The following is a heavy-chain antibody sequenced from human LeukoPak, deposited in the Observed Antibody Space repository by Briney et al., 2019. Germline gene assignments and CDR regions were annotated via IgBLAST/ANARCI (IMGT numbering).Heavy chain of an antibody. V-gene: IGHV1-18*01. J-gene: IGHJ4*02. CDR3: ARDWQQLTY. D-gene: IGHD6-13*01. CDR2: IIAYNGNT. Sequence: ASVSVSRKPSGYTFTSYGISGVPQAPGQRLEWMGLIIAYNGNTNYAQKLQGRVTMTTDTSTSTAYRELRSLRSDDTAVYYCARDWQQLTYWGQGTLVTVSS. CDR1: GYTFTSYG.